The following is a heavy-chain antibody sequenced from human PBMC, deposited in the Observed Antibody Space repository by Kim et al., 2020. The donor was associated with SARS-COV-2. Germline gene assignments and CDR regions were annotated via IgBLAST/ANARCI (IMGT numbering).Heavy chain of an antibody. J-gene: IGHJ4*02. D-gene: IGHD2-2*01. CDR3: AREDSTSRSFLDF. CDR2: IYYSGST. Sequence: SETLSLTCTVSGGSISSSNYYWGWIRQPPGKGLEWIGSIYYSGSTYYNPSLKSRVTIAVDTSKNQFSLKLSSVTAADTVVYYCAREDSTSRSFLDFWGQGTLVTVSS. V-gene: IGHV4-39*07. CDR1: GGSISSSNYY.